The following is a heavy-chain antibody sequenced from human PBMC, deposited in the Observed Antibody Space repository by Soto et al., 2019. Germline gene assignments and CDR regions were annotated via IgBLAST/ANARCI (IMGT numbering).Heavy chain of an antibody. V-gene: IGHV1-69*12. CDR3: ARDNDRPQLGGNYYYILDV. Sequence: QVQLEQSGAEVKKPGSSVKLSCKASGGTFRNSAISWVRQAPGQGLEWMGGIMPIFRTPDYAQKFQGRVTITVDESTNTAYMELSGLRSDDTAVYYCARDNDRPQLGGNYYYILDVWGHGTTVTVSS. J-gene: IGHJ6*02. CDR1: GGTFRNSA. CDR2: IMPIFRTP. D-gene: IGHD1-1*01.